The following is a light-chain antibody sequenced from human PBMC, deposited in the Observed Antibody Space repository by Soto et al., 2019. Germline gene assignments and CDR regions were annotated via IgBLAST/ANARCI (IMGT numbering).Light chain of an antibody. Sequence: EIQMTQSPSSLSASVGDRVTITCRASQGIRKDLGWFQQKPGTAPKRLIFAASSLHSGVPSRFSGSGSGTEFTHTISRLQPEDFATDYCLRHNNYPYTFGQGTKLEIK. V-gene: IGKV1-17*01. CDR3: LRHNNYPYT. CDR1: QGIRKD. J-gene: IGKJ2*01. CDR2: AAS.